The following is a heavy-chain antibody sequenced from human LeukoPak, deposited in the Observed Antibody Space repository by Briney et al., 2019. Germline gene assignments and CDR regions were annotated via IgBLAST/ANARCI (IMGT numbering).Heavy chain of an antibody. V-gene: IGHV1-2*02. Sequence: ASVKVSCKASRYTFSGYYVHWVRQAPGQGLEWMGWINANSGVTNYAQNFQGRVTMTRDTSISTVYMELGSLRSDDTAVYYCASYGDFSHNLDYWGQGTLVTVSS. D-gene: IGHD4-17*01. CDR3: ASYGDFSHNLDY. CDR2: INANSGVT. J-gene: IGHJ4*02. CDR1: RYTFSGYY.